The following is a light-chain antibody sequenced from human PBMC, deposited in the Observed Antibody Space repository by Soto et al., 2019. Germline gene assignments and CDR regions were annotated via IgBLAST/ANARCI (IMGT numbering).Light chain of an antibody. CDR1: QSVSSN. CDR2: GAS. J-gene: IGKJ1*01. V-gene: IGKV3-15*01. CDR3: QQHNNWPPWT. Sequence: EIVMTQSPATLSVSPGERATLSCRASQSVSSNLAWYQQKPGQAPRLLISGASTRATGIPSRFSGSGSGTEFTLTISSLQSEDFPVYYCQQHNNWPPWTFGQGTKVEIK.